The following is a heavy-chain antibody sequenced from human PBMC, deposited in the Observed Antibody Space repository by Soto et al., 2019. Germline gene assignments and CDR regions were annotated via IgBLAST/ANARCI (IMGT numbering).Heavy chain of an antibody. D-gene: IGHD2-2*01. CDR1: GYSLSDLS. CDR2: LDAEGGET. Sequence: ASVKVSCKVSGYSLSDLSIHWVRQAPGKGLEWMGGLDAEGGETIYAQKLQGRGTMTEDTSTDTAYMELSSLTSEGTAMYYCATLPRTIERTPAAIWSFDSRGQGTLVTVSS. CDR3: ATLPRTIERTPAAIWSFDS. V-gene: IGHV1-24*01. J-gene: IGHJ4*02.